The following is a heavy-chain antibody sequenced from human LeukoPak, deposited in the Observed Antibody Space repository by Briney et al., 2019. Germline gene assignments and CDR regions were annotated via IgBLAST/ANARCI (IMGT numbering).Heavy chain of an antibody. CDR1: GFTFDDYA. D-gene: IGHD3-3*01. V-gene: IGHV3-9*01. Sequence: GGSLRLSCAASGFTFDDYAMHWVRQAPGKGLEWVSGISWNSGSIGYADSVKGRFTISRDNAKNSLYLQMNSLRAEDTALYYCAKGVNYDFWSVNYYYYGMDVWGQGTTVTVSS. J-gene: IGHJ6*02. CDR3: AKGVNYDFWSVNYYYYGMDV. CDR2: ISWNSGSI.